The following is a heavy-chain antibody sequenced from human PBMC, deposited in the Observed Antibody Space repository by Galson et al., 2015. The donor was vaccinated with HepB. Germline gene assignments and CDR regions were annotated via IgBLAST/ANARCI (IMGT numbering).Heavy chain of an antibody. CDR1: GFTFSSYA. D-gene: IGHD1-26*01. CDR3: AGGPNIVGKKGGAFDI. V-gene: IGHV3-30*04. CDR2: ISYDGSNK. J-gene: IGHJ3*02. Sequence: SLRLSCAASGFTFSSYAMHWVRQAPGKGPEWVAVISYDGSNKYYADSVKGRFTISRDNSKNTLYLQMNSLRAEDTAVYYCAGGPNIVGKKGGAFDIWGQGTMVTVSS.